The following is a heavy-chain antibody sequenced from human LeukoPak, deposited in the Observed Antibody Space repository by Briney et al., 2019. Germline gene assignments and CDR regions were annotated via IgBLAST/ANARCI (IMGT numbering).Heavy chain of an antibody. V-gene: IGHV3-23*01. CDR2: ITDKGVST. Sequence: GGSLRLSCAASGFTFSNYAMNWVRQAPGKGLEWVSSITDKGVSTNYADSVKGRFTIFRDNSKSTLYLQMSSLRAEDTAVYYCARAGWSWYFDYWGQGTLVTVSS. D-gene: IGHD1-26*01. CDR3: ARAGWSWYFDY. CDR1: GFTFSNYA. J-gene: IGHJ4*02.